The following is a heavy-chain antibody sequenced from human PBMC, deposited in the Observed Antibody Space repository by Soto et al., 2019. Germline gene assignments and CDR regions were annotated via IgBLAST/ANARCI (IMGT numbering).Heavy chain of an antibody. CDR3: ARVTSPIAEAGIIDF. V-gene: IGHV4-34*01. CDR2: INHSGST. Sequence: QVQLQQWGAGLLKPSETLSLTCAVYGGSFSGYYWSWIRQPPGKGLEWIGEINHSGSTNYNPSLKSRGTISVDPSKNQFSLKLSSVTAADTAVYYCARVTSPIAEAGIIDFWGQGTLVTVTS. J-gene: IGHJ4*02. CDR1: GGSFSGYY. D-gene: IGHD6-13*01.